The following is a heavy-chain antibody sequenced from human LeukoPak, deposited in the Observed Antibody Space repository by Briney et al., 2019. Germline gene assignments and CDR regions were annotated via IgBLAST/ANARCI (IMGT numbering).Heavy chain of an antibody. D-gene: IGHD3-9*01. V-gene: IGHV4-39*07. CDR3: ARVGYFDWLLSPFYYYYYMDV. CDR2: IYYSGST. CDR1: GGSISSSSYY. Sequence: SETLSLTCTVSGGSISSSSYYWGWIRQPPGKGLEWIGSIYYSGSTYYNPSLKSRVTISVDTSKNQFSLKLSSVTAAGTAVYYCARVGYFDWLLSPFYYYYYMDVWGKGTTVTISS. J-gene: IGHJ6*03.